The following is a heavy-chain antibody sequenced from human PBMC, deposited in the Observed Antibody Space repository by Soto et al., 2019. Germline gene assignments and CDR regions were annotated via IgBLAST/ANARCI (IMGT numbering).Heavy chain of an antibody. CDR2: INHSGST. CDR3: ARRRLRYNWNHTTDY. Sequence: QVQLQQWGAGLLKPSETLSLTCAVYGGSFSGYYWSWIRQPPGKGLEWIGEINHSGSTNYNPSLKSRVTISVDTSKNQFSLKLSSVTAADTAVYYCARRRLRYNWNHTTDYWGQGTLVTVSS. D-gene: IGHD1-20*01. CDR1: GGSFSGYY. J-gene: IGHJ4*02. V-gene: IGHV4-34*01.